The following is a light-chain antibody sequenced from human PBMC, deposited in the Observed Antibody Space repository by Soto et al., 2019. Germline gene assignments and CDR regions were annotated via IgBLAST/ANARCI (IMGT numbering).Light chain of an antibody. CDR2: GAS. CDR1: QSVSSN. CDR3: QHIHSIPIT. J-gene: IGKJ5*01. V-gene: IGKV3-15*01. Sequence: EIVMTQSPATLSVTPGERATLSCRASQSVSSNLAWYQQKPGQAPRLLIYGASTRATGIPARFSGSGSGTHFTLTITSLQTEDFATYYCQHIHSIPITFGQGTRLEI.